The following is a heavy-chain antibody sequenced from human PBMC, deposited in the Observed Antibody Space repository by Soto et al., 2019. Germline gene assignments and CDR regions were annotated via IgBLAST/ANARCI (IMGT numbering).Heavy chain of an antibody. CDR1: GGSISSYY. D-gene: IGHD5-12*01. J-gene: IGHJ4*02. Sequence: QVQLQESGPGLVKPSETLSLTCTVSGGSISSYYWSWIRQPPGKGLEWIGCIYYSGSTNYNPSLQSRVTMSVDTSKNQFPLKLSSVTAADTAVYYCARASGYDPHRFDYWGQGTLVTVSS. CDR3: ARASGYDPHRFDY. CDR2: IYYSGST. V-gene: IGHV4-59*01.